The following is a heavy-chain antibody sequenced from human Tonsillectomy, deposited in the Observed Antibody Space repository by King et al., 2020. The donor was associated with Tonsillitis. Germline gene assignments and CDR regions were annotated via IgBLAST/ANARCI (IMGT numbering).Heavy chain of an antibody. J-gene: IGHJ4*02. D-gene: IGHD6-25*01. CDR2: ISSSSSYI. V-gene: IGHV3-21*01. CDR1: GFTISSYI. Sequence: VQLVESGGGLVKPGGSLRLSCAASGFTISSYIMNWVRQAPGKGLEWVSSISSSSSYIYYADSVKGRFTISRDNAKNSLYLQMHSLRAEDTAVHYCARERRIAATLDYWGQGTLVTVSS. CDR3: ARERRIAATLDY.